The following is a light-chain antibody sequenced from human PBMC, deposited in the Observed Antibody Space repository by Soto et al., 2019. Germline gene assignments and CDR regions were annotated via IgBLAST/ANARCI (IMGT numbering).Light chain of an antibody. Sequence: EIVLTQSPGTLSLSPGERATLSCRASRSVSSRYLAWYQQKPGQAPRLLIYGASSRATGIPDRFSGSGSGTDFTLTISRLEPEDFAVYHCHQYGYSPNTFGQGTTLEIK. CDR3: HQYGYSPNT. CDR1: RSVSSRY. CDR2: GAS. V-gene: IGKV3-20*01. J-gene: IGKJ2*01.